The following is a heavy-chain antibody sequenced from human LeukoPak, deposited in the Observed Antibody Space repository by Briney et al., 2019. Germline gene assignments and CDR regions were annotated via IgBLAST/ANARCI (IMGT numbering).Heavy chain of an antibody. CDR2: ISCSGGST. Sequence: SGGSLRLSCAASGFTFSSYAMSWVRQAPGKGLEWVSAISCSGGSTYYADSVKGRFTISRDNSKNTLYLQMNSLRAEDTAVYYCAAHAGSSSGPLYYYGMDVWGQGTTVTVSS. CDR3: AAHAGSSSGPLYYYGMDV. V-gene: IGHV3-23*01. CDR1: GFTFSSYA. J-gene: IGHJ6*02. D-gene: IGHD6-6*01.